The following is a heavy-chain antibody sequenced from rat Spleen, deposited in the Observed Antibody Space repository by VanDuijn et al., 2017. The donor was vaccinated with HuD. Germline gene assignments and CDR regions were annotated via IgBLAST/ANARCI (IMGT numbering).Heavy chain of an antibody. CDR2: ISSDGRRN. V-gene: IGHV5-29*01. Sequence: EVQLVESGGGLVQPGRSLKLSCAASGLTFSDYGMAWVRQAPTKGLEWVATISSDGRRNYYRDSVKGRFTISRDNAKSSLYLQMDSLRSEDTATYYCARRAYDGYNYSDYWGQGVMVTVSS. CDR1: GLTFSDYG. CDR3: ARRAYDGYNYSDY. D-gene: IGHD1-9*01. J-gene: IGHJ2*01.